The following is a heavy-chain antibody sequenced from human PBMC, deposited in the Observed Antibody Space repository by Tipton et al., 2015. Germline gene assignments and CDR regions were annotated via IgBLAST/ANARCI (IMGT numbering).Heavy chain of an antibody. Sequence: QSGPEVKKPGASVKVSCKTSGYTFTGYYFHWVRQAPGQGLEWMGWINPTTGGTGYAQNFQGRVTMARDTSISTAYMELTRLRTDDTAIYYCAKGDYGGNFRFHFDFWGQGTLVTVSS. D-gene: IGHD4-23*01. CDR2: INPTTGGT. V-gene: IGHV1-2*02. CDR3: AKGDYGGNFRFHFDF. J-gene: IGHJ4*02. CDR1: GYTFTGYY.